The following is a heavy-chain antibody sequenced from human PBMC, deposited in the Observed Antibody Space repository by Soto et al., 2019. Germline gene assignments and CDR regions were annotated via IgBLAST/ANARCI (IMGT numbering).Heavy chain of an antibody. CDR3: ARSPYYDFWSGYYSWFDP. CDR1: GGSVSSGSYY. Sequence: PSETLSLTCTVSGGSVSSGSYYWSWIRQPPGKGLEWIGYIYYSGSTNYNPSLKSRVTISVDTSKNQFSLKLSSVTAADTAVYYCARSPYYDFWSGYYSWFDPWGQGTLVTVSS. D-gene: IGHD3-3*01. J-gene: IGHJ5*02. CDR2: IYYSGST. V-gene: IGHV4-61*01.